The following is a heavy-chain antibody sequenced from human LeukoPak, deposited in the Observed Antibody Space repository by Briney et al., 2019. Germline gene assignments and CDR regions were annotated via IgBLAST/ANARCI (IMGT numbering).Heavy chain of an antibody. CDR2: INHSGST. Sequence: SETLSLTCAVYGGSFSGYYWSWIRQPPGKGLEWIGEINHSGSTNYNPSLKSRVTISVDTSKNQFSLKLSSVTAADTAVYYCARGGKQWLVRSPYYFDYWGQGTLVTVSS. D-gene: IGHD6-19*01. J-gene: IGHJ4*02. CDR3: ARGGKQWLVRSPYYFDY. CDR1: GGSFSGYY. V-gene: IGHV4-34*01.